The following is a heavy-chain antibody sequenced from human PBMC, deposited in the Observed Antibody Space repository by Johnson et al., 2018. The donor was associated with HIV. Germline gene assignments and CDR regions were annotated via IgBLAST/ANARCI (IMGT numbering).Heavy chain of an antibody. J-gene: IGHJ3*02. D-gene: IGHD3-22*01. Sequence: VVEWVGRIKSKTDGGTTDYAAPVKGRFTISRDDSKNTLYLQMNSLKTEDTAVYYCARVWDYYDSSGLVGAFDIWGQGTMVTVSS. CDR3: ARVWDYYDSSGLVGAFDI. V-gene: IGHV3-15*01. CDR2: IKSKTDGGTT.